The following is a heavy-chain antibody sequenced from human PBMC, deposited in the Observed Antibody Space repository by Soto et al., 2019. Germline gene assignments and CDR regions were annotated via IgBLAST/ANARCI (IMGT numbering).Heavy chain of an antibody. V-gene: IGHV1-2*02. CDR1: GYPVTAYY. Sequence: QLHLVQSGAVVKKPGASVTVSCSASGYPVTAYYMHWVRQAPGRGLEWMGGINPATGAAKYTQTLQGRVTMTRENSTGTVFMELSLLTSEDTAVFYFASGGGVGVAGSAAFDLWGQGTLVTVSS. D-gene: IGHD3-3*01. CDR2: INPATGAA. CDR3: ASGGGVGVAGSAAFDL. J-gene: IGHJ3*01.